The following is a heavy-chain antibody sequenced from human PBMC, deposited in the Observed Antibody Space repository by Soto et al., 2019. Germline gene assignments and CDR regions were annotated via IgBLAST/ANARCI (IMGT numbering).Heavy chain of an antibody. V-gene: IGHV4-61*03. J-gene: IGHJ4*02. D-gene: IGHD1-26*01. CDR3: ARRYGGNLDY. CDR2: IYYSGST. Sequence: SETLSLTCTVSGGSISSGGYYWSWIRQPPGKGLEWIGYIYYSGSTNYNPSLKSRVTISVDTSKNHFSLKLSSVTAADTAVYYCARRYGGNLDYWGQGTLVTVSS. CDR1: GGSISSGGYY.